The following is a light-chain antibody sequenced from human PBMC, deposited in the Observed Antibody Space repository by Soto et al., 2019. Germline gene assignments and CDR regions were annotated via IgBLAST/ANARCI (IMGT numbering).Light chain of an antibody. V-gene: IGKV2-24*01. CDR3: MQPTQFPLT. Sequence: DIVLTQTPLSSPVTLGQPASISCRCSHSLVHSDGNTYLKWLQQRPGQPPRLLIYEVSNRFSGVPDRFSGSGAGTDFTLEISRVEAEDVGVYYCMQPTQFPLTFGGGTKVEIK. CDR2: EVS. J-gene: IGKJ4*01. CDR1: HSLVHSDGNTY.